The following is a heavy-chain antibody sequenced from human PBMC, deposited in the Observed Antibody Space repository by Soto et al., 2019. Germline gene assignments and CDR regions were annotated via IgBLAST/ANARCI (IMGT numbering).Heavy chain of an antibody. CDR3: GSSASPDAY. J-gene: IGHJ4*02. CDR1: GFIFNSYS. V-gene: IGHV3-48*01. CDR2: INSGSTSV. Sequence: EVQLVESGGGLVQPGGSLRLSCVASGFIFNSYSMNGVRQAPGKGLEWFSYINSGSTSVFYADSVKGRFTISRDNAKNSLYLPMNSLRAEDTAVYYCGSSASPDAYWGQGTLVTVSS. D-gene: IGHD3-22*01.